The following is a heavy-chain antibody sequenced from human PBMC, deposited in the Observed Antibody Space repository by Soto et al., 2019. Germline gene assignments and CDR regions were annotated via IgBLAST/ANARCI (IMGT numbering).Heavy chain of an antibody. CDR1: GYTFTSYG. Sequence: ASVKVSCKAPGYTFTSYGISWVRQAPGQGLEWMGWISAYNGNTNYAQKLQGRVTMTTDTSTSTAYMELRSLRSDDTAVYYCARVNSYTNTTVGVVSYYYHMDVCGKENTVTVSS. V-gene: IGHV1-18*01. CDR2: ISAYNGNT. CDR3: ARVNSYTNTTVGVVSYYYHMDV. D-gene: IGHD3-3*01. J-gene: IGHJ6*03.